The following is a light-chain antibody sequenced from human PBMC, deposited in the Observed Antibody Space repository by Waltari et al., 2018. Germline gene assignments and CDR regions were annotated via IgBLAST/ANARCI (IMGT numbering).Light chain of an antibody. J-gene: IGKJ1*01. CDR2: GAS. V-gene: IGKV3-20*01. Sequence: DIVLTQSPGPLSLSLGERATLSCRASQSVPSSYLAWYLQKPGQAPRLLIYGASNRATGIPDRFSGTVSGTDSTLTISGLEPEDFGVYFCQQSGDSLWTFGQGTNVEIK. CDR3: QQSGDSLWT. CDR1: QSVPSSY.